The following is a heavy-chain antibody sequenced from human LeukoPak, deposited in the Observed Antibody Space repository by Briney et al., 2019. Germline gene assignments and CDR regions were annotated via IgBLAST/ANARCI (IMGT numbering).Heavy chain of an antibody. Sequence: GGSLRLSCTASGFTFSNYWMSWVRQAPGKGLEWVANIKQDGSVQYYVDSVKGRFTISRDNAKNSLYLQMNSLRAEDTAVYYCARPLEMATITGAFDIWGQGTMVTVSS. CDR1: GFTFSNYW. CDR2: IKQDGSVQ. CDR3: ARPLEMATITGAFDI. J-gene: IGHJ3*02. V-gene: IGHV3-7*01. D-gene: IGHD5-24*01.